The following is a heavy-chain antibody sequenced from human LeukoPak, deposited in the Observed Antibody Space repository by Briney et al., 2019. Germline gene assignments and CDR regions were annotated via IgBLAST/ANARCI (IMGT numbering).Heavy chain of an antibody. J-gene: IGHJ4*02. CDR3: ATSNDAKIAPFDH. Sequence: SETLSLTCTVSGVSMSAYQWSWVRQSPEKGLLWIGCINTKGEPSYSPSLKRRHPTSVDTSKSQFSLRLTSVTAADTAVYYCATSNDAKIAPFDHWGQGAPVTVSS. V-gene: IGHV4-4*09. CDR1: GVSMSAYQ. D-gene: IGHD2-21*01. CDR2: INTKGEP.